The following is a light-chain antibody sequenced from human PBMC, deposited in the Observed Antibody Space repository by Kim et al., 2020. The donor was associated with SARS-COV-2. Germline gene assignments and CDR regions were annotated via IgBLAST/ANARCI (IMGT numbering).Light chain of an antibody. CDR1: SSNIGANT. V-gene: IGLV1-44*01. CDR3: SAWDDSLNGPV. Sequence: QSVLTQPPSASGTPGQRVTMSCSGSSSNIGANTVNWYQQLPGTAPKLLIYSSNQRPSGVPGRFSGSKSGTSASLAISGLQSEDEADYYYSAWDDSLNGPVFGGGTQLTVL. CDR2: SSN. J-gene: IGLJ3*02.